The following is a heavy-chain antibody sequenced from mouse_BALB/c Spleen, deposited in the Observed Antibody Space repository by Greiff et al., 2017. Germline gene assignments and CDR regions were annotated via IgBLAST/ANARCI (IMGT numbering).Heavy chain of an antibody. CDR1: GFTFSSYY. V-gene: IGHV5-6-2*01. J-gene: IGHJ4*01. CDR2: INSNGGST. CDR3: ARRDYYGRGYAMDY. D-gene: IGHD1-1*01. Sequence: EVKLMESGGGLVKLGGSLKLSCAASGFTFSSYYMSWVRQTPEKRLELVAAINSNGGSTYYPDTVKGRFTISRDNAKNTLYLQMSSLKSEDTALYYCARRDYYGRGYAMDYWGQGTSVTVSS.